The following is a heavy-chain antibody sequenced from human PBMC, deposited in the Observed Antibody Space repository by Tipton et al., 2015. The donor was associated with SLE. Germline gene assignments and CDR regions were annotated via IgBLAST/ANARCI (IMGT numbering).Heavy chain of an antibody. J-gene: IGHJ6*02. V-gene: IGHV3-30*02. Sequence: SLRLSCAASGLTFSNAGMRWARQAPGKGLEWVAYIRNDESIKYHADSVKGRFTISRDNSKNMLYLQMNSLKTEDTAVYYCAKSYFYSMEVWGQGTTVTVSS. CDR2: IRNDESIK. CDR3: AKSYFYSMEV. CDR1: GLTFSNAG.